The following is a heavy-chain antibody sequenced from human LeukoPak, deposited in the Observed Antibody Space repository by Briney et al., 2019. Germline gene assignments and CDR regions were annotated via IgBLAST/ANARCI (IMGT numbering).Heavy chain of an antibody. V-gene: IGHV3-23*01. Sequence: GGSLRLSCAASGFTFSSYTMSWVRQAPGKGLEWVSALSGSVGTTYYADSVKGRFTISRDSSKNTLYLQMNSLRAEDTAIYYCAKDYLGSSGFSYYFDYWGQGTLVTVSS. D-gene: IGHD3-22*01. J-gene: IGHJ4*02. CDR3: AKDYLGSSGFSYYFDY. CDR1: GFTFSSYT. CDR2: LSGSVGTT.